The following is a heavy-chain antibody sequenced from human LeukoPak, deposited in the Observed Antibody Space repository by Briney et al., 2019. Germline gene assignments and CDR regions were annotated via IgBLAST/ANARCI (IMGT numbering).Heavy chain of an antibody. CDR1: GYTFTGYY. CDR2: INPNSGGT. CDR3: ARVPLGYCSGGSCYRVLYFDY. V-gene: IGHV1-2*02. Sequence: ASVKVSCKASGYTFTGYYMHWVRQAPGQGLEWVGWINPNSGGTNYAQKFQGRVTMTRDTSISTAYMELSRLRSDDTAVYYCARVPLGYCSGGSCYRVLYFDYWGQGTLVTVSS. D-gene: IGHD2-15*01. J-gene: IGHJ4*02.